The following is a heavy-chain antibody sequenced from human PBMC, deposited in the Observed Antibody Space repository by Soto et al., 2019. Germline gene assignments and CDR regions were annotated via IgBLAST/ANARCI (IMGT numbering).Heavy chain of an antibody. D-gene: IGHD3-16*01. CDR3: AHRGGATVGLYYFDY. Sequence: QITLKESGPTLVKPTQTLTLTCTFSGFSLSTTGVGVSWIRQPPGKALGWLALIYWHDDKRYSPSLKSRLTVTKDTSKNRVVLTMTNMDPVDTATYYCAHRGGATVGLYYFDYWGQGALVTVSS. J-gene: IGHJ4*02. CDR2: IYWHDDK. CDR1: GFSLSTTGVG. V-gene: IGHV2-5*01.